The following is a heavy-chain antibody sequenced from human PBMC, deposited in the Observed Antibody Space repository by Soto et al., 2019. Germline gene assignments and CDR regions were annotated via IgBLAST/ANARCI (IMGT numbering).Heavy chain of an antibody. D-gene: IGHD2-21*02. CDR3: ARHDWAYCGGDCYMRLYNWLDP. V-gene: IGHV5-10-1*01. CDR2: IDPSDSYT. J-gene: IGHJ5*02. Sequence: PGESLKISCKGSGYSFTSYWISWVRQMPGKGLEWMGRIDPSDSYTNYSPSFQGHVTISADKSISTAYLQWSSLKASDTAMYYCARHDWAYCGGDCYMRLYNWLDPWGQGTLVTVSS. CDR1: GYSFTSYW.